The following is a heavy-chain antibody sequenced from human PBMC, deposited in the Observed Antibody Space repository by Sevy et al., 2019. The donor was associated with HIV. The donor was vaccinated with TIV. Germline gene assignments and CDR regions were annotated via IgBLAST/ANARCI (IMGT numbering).Heavy chain of an antibody. Sequence: SLTCAISGDSVSSNNAAWNWIRQSPSRGLEWLGRTFYRSNWYNDYAVSVKGRITINPDTSKNQLSLQLTSVTPEDTAVYYCARDGLTYGGMDVWGQGTTVTISS. V-gene: IGHV6-1*01. CDR3: ARDGLTYGGMDV. CDR2: TFYRSNWYN. J-gene: IGHJ6*02. CDR1: GDSVSSNNAA. D-gene: IGHD1-20*01.